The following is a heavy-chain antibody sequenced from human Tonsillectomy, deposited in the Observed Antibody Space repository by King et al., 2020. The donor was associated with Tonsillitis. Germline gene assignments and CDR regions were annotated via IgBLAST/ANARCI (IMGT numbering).Heavy chain of an antibody. V-gene: IGHV3-15*07. CDR2: IKSKTDGGTT. D-gene: IGHD6-19*01. CDR1: GFTFSNAW. CDR3: TTVGVAVAGTLSFDY. J-gene: IGHJ4*02. Sequence: DVQLVESGGGLVKPGGSLRLSCAASGFTFSNAWMNWVRQAPGQGLEWFGRIKSKTDGGTTDYGASVKGRFTISREDSKNTLYLQINSRKTEDTAVYYCTTVGVAVAGTLSFDYWGQGTLVTVSS.